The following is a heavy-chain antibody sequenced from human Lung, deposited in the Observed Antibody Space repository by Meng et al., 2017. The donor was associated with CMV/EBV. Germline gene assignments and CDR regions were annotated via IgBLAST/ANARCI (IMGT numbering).Heavy chain of an antibody. CDR1: GFTFSSYG. J-gene: IGHJ4*02. D-gene: IGHD6-13*01. CDR2: IRYDGSNK. V-gene: IGHV3-30*02. Sequence: GESLKISCAASGFTFSSYGMHWVRQAPGKGLEWVAFIRYDGSNKYYADSVKGRFTISRDNSKNTLYLQMNSLRAADTAVYYCAKGKTAIAAAGPLDYWGQGTXVTVSS. CDR3: AKGKTAIAAAGPLDY.